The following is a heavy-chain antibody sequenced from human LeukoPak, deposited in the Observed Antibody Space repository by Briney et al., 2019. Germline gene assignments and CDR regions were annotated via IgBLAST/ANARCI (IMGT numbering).Heavy chain of an antibody. Sequence: SETLSLTCTVSGGSISNYYWSWIRQPAGKGLEWIGRIYTSGSTNYNPSLKSRVTMSIDTSKNQFSLKLSSVTAADTAVYYCARGVVAAAGRTFDFWGQGTLVTVSS. J-gene: IGHJ4*02. CDR1: GGSISNYY. CDR3: ARGVVAAAGRTFDF. D-gene: IGHD6-13*01. CDR2: IYTSGST. V-gene: IGHV4-4*07.